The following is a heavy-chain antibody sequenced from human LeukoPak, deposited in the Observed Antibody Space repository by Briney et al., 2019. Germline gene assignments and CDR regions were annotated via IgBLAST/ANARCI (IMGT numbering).Heavy chain of an antibody. J-gene: IGHJ4*02. CDR2: IYPGDSDT. Sequence: GESLKISCKGSGYIFTSYWIGWVRQMPGKGLEWMGIIYPGDSDTRYSPSFQGQVTISADKSISTAYLQWSSLKASDTAMYYCARLSYYDSSGYNFDYWGQGTLVTVSS. D-gene: IGHD3-22*01. V-gene: IGHV5-51*01. CDR3: ARLSYYDSSGYNFDY. CDR1: GYIFTSYW.